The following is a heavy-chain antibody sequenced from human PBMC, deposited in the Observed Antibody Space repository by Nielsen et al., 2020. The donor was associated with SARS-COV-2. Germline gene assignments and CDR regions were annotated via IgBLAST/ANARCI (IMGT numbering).Heavy chain of an antibody. CDR3: ARGDLVVVPSPLLGLGPIFYYFCLDV. V-gene: IGHV4-4*02. CDR1: GDSVSSRDW. CDR2: VSHSGNS. J-gene: IGHJ6*03. Sequence: SETLSLTCAVSGDSVSSRDWWTWVRPSPGTGLEWIGEVSHSGNSKYNPSLKSRVTLSMDKSKNQFSLRLTSVSAADTAVYFCARGDLVVVPSPLLGLGPIFYYFCLDVWGKGTTVIVSS. D-gene: IGHD2-2*02.